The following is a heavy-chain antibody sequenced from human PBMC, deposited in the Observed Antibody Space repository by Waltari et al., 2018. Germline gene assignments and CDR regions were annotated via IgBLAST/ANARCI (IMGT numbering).Heavy chain of an antibody. V-gene: IGHV3-33*01. CDR3: ARAFRTVSTLSGPFDP. CDR1: GFTFRSSG. CDR2: IWYDGNNK. J-gene: IGHJ5*02. D-gene: IGHD4-17*01. Sequence: QVQLVESGGGVVQPGRSLRLPCAASGFTFRSSGMHWVRQAPGKGLEWVALIWYDGNNKYYADSVKGRFTISRDNSKNTLYLQMNGLRADDTAVYYCARAFRTVSTLSGPFDPWGQGTLVTVSS.